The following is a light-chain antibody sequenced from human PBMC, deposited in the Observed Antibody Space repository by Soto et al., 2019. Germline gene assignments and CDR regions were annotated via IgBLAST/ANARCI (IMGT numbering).Light chain of an antibody. J-gene: IGLJ1*01. CDR3: SSYTRSSTGGV. CDR1: SSDVGGYNY. CDR2: DVS. V-gene: IGLV2-14*01. Sequence: QSALTQPASVSGSPGQSITISCTGTSSDVGGYNYVSWYQQHPGKAPKLMIYDVSNRPSGVSNRFSGSKSGNTASLTISGLQAEDEADYYCSSYTRSSTGGVFGTGTKLTVL.